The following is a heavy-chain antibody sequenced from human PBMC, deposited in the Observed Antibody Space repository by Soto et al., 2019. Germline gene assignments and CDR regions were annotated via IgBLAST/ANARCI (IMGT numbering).Heavy chain of an antibody. CDR3: ARWGSSSSDAFDI. CDR2: IWYDGSNK. V-gene: IGHV3-33*01. J-gene: IGHJ3*02. D-gene: IGHD6-6*01. Sequence: PGGSLRLSCAASGLTFSSYGMHWVRQAPGKGLEWVAVIWYDGSNKYYADSVKGRFTISRDNSKNTLYLQMNSLRAEDTAVYYCARWGSSSSDAFDIWGQGTMVTVSS. CDR1: GLTFSSYG.